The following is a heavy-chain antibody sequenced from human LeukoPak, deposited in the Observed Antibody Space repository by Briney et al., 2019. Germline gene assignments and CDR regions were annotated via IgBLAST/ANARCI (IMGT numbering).Heavy chain of an antibody. V-gene: IGHV3-21*01. D-gene: IGHD2-2*01. CDR3: ARGPPEYQLLFLAHWYFDL. Sequence: PGGSLRLSCAASGFTFSSYSMNWVRQAPGKGLEWVSSISSSSSYIYYADSVKGRFTISRDNAKNSLYLQMNSLRAEDTAVYYCARGPPEYQLLFLAHWYFDLWGRGTLVTVSS. CDR2: ISSSSSYI. CDR1: GFTFSSYS. J-gene: IGHJ2*01.